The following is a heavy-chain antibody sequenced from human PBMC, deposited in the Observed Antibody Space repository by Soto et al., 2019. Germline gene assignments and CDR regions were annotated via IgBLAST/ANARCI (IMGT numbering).Heavy chain of an antibody. D-gene: IGHD6-13*01. CDR2: IYYSGST. J-gene: IGHJ5*02. CDR3: ARHGPYSSSWYWLDP. CDR1: GGSISSYY. Sequence: PSETLSLTCTVSGGSISSYYWSWIRQPPGKGLEWIGYIYYSGSTNYNPSLKSRVTISVDTSKNQFSLKLSSVTAADTAVYYCARHGPYSSSWYWLDPWGQGTLVTVSS. V-gene: IGHV4-59*08.